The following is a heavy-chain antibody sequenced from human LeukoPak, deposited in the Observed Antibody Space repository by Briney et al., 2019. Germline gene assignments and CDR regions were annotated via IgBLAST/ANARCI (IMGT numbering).Heavy chain of an antibody. Sequence: GESLKISCKGSGYSFTSYWIGWVRQMPGKGLEWMGIIYPGDSDTRYSSSFQGQVTISADKSISTAYLQWSSLKASDTAMYYCARVPDPITILVYFDYWGQGTLVTVSS. CDR3: ARVPDPITILVYFDY. CDR1: GYSFTSYW. D-gene: IGHD3-3*01. J-gene: IGHJ4*02. CDR2: IYPGDSDT. V-gene: IGHV5-51*01.